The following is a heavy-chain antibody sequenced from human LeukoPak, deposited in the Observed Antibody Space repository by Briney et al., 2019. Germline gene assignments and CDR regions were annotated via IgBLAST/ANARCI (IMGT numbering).Heavy chain of an antibody. V-gene: IGHV1-69*13. D-gene: IGHD3-10*01. Sequence: SSVKLSCKASGATFSSYAISWLRQSPGQGLEWMGGIIPIFGTANYAQKFQGRVTITADESTSTAYMELSSLRSEDTAVYYCARGAGGSGSYYEDAFDIWGQGTMVTVSS. CDR1: GATFSSYA. CDR2: IIPIFGTA. J-gene: IGHJ3*02. CDR3: ARGAGGSGSYYEDAFDI.